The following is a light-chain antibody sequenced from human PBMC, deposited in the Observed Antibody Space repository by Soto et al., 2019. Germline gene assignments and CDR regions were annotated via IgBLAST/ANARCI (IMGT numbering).Light chain of an antibody. CDR2: EVS. CDR1: SSDVGAYKY. J-gene: IGLJ3*02. CDR3: TSYAGSNIWV. V-gene: IGLV2-8*01. Sequence: QSALTQPTSASGSPGQSVTISCTGTSSDVGAYKYVSWYQQYPGKAPKLMIYEVSKRPSGVPDRFSGSKSGNTASLTVSGLQAEDEADYYCTSYAGSNIWVFVGGTKLTVL.